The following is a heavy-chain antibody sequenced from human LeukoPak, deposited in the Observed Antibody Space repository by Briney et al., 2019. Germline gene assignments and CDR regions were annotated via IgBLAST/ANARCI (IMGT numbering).Heavy chain of an antibody. V-gene: IGHV3-30-3*01. CDR3: ARDRITMVRGVYYYYYGMDV. CDR1: GFTFSSYA. J-gene: IGHJ6*02. Sequence: PGGSLRLSCAASGFTFSSYAMHWVRQAPGKGLEWVAVISYDGSNKYYADSVKGRFTISRDNSKNTLYLQMNSLRAEDTAVYYCARDRITMVRGVYYYYYGMDVWGQGTTVTVSS. CDR2: ISYDGSNK. D-gene: IGHD3-10*01.